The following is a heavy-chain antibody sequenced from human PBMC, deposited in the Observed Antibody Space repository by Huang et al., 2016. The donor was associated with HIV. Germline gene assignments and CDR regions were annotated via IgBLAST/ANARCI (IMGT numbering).Heavy chain of an antibody. CDR3: ATDLGGYSFDY. CDR2: IRFDGGNK. CDR1: GFSFSHYG. Sequence: QEQLVESGGGVVQPGGSLRLSCATSGFSFSHYGMHWVRQAPGKVLWGVAFIRFDGGNKHYADSAKGRFTISRDNSKKMLFLEMNSLRGDDTAFYYCATDLGGYSFDYWGQGALVSVSS. J-gene: IGHJ4*02. D-gene: IGHD2-21*02. V-gene: IGHV3-30*02.